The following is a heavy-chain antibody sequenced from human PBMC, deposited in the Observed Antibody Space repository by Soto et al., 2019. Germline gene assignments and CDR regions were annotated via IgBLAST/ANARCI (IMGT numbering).Heavy chain of an antibody. CDR1: GGSISSSSYY. J-gene: IGHJ5*02. CDR2: IYYSGST. Sequence: QLQLQESGPGLVKPSETLSLTCTVSGGSISSSSYYWGWIRQPPGKGLEWIGSIYYSGSTYYNPSLKSRVTISVDTSKNQFSLKLSSVTAADTAVYYCARLYGSGSYFTKNNWFDPWGQGTLVTVSS. V-gene: IGHV4-39*01. D-gene: IGHD3-10*01. CDR3: ARLYGSGSYFTKNNWFDP.